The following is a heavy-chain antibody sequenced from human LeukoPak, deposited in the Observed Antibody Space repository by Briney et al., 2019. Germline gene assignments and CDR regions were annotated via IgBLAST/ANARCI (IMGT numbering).Heavy chain of an antibody. CDR1: GYTFTSYG. J-gene: IGHJ6*03. D-gene: IGHD5/OR15-5a*01. CDR3: ARESSREGYYYYMDV. CDR2: ISAYNGNT. V-gene: IGHV1-18*03. Sequence: ASVKVSCKASGYTFTSYGISWVRQAPGQGLEWMGWISAYNGNTNYAQKLQGRVTMTTDTSTSTAYMELRSLRSDDMAVYYCARESSREGYYYYMDVWGKGTTVTISS.